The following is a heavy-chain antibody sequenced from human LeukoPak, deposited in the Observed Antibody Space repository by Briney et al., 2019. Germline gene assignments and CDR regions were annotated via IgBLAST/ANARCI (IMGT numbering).Heavy chain of an antibody. D-gene: IGHD4-11*01. V-gene: IGHV1-69*05. Sequence: GSSVKVSCKASGGTFSSYAISWVRQAPGQGLEWMGGIIPIFGTANYAQKFQGRVTITTDESTSTAYMELSSLRSEDTAVYYCASVSNPVLYYYYYMDVWGKGTTVTVSS. CDR1: GGTFSSYA. CDR3: ASVSNPVLYYYYYMDV. CDR2: IIPIFGTA. J-gene: IGHJ6*03.